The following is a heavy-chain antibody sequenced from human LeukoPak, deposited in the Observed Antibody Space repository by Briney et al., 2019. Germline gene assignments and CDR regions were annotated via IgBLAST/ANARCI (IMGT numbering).Heavy chain of an antibody. CDR1: GFTFSSYG. Sequence: GGSLRLSCAASGFTFSSYGMHWVRQAPGKGLEWVAFIRYDGSNKYYADSVKGRFTISRDNSKNTLYLQMNSLRAEDTAVYYCAKDQAWELLGGIFDYWGQGTLVTVSS. V-gene: IGHV3-30*02. J-gene: IGHJ4*02. CDR3: AKDQAWELLGGIFDY. CDR2: IRYDGSNK. D-gene: IGHD1-26*01.